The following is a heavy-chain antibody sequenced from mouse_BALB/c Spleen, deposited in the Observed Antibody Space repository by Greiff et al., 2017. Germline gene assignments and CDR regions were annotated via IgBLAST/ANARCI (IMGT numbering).Heavy chain of an antibody. J-gene: IGHJ3*01. CDR2: ISNGGGST. D-gene: IGHD2-2*01. CDR1: GFTFSSYT. V-gene: IGHV5-12-2*01. CDR3: ARHGLRRAWFAY. Sequence: EVMLVESGGGLVQPGGSLKLSCAASGFTFSSYTMSWVRQTPEKRLEWVAYISNGGGSTYYPDTVKGRFTISRDNAKNTLYLQMSSLKSEDTAMYYCARHGLRRAWFAYWGQGTLVTVSA.